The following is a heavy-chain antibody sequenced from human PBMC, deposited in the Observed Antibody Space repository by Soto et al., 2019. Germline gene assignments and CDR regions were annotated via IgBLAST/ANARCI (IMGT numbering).Heavy chain of an antibody. D-gene: IGHD3-10*01. V-gene: IGHV3-49*03. CDR2: IRSKAYGGTT. CDR3: TRVWFGELTPHYYYMDV. CDR1: GFTFGDYA. J-gene: IGHJ6*03. Sequence: GGSLRLSCTASGFTFGDYAMSWFRQAPGKGLEWVGFIRSKAYGGTTEYAASVKGRFTISRDDSKSIAYLQMNSLKTEDTAVYYCTRVWFGELTPHYYYMDVWGKGTTVTVSS.